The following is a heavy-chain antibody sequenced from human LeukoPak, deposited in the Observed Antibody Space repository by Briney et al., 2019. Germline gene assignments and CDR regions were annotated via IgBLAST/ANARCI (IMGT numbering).Heavy chain of an antibody. J-gene: IGHJ4*02. CDR3: ARVLYYYGSGSSGY. Sequence: PGGSLRLSCAASGFTFSSYWMSWVRQAPGKGLEWVANINQDGGGKCYVDSVKCRFTISRDNAKNSLYLQMNSLRAEDTAVYYCARVLYYYGSGSSGYWGQGTLVTVSS. CDR2: INQDGGGK. V-gene: IGHV3-7*01. CDR1: GFTFSSYW. D-gene: IGHD3-10*01.